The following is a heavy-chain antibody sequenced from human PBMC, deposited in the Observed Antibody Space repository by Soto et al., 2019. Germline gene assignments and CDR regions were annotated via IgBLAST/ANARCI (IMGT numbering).Heavy chain of an antibody. D-gene: IGHD1-26*01. J-gene: IGHJ4*02. CDR2: VFYSGIK. CDR1: GGSNSSAGIN. Sequence: QVQLQESGPGLVKPSETLSLTCTVSGGSNSSAGINWSWLRQHPGKGPEWIGNVFYSGIKYYNPSLKSRASISVDTSKNQFSLKLTSVTAADTAVYYCARNRGRSKLYYFDQWGQGTPVTVSS. CDR3: ARNRGRSKLYYFDQ. V-gene: IGHV4-31*03.